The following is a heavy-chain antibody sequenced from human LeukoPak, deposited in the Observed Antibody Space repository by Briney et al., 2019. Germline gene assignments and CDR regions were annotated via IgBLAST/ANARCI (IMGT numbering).Heavy chain of an antibody. CDR2: IASNNFI. CDR3: ARDRGSGSFESEYYFDS. CDR1: GFTFSSSG. Sequence: GGSLTLSCVASGFTFSSSGINWVRQAPGKGLEWVSSIASNNFIYYADSVKGRFTISRDNVKNSVDLQMNSLRREDTAIYYCARDRGSGSFESEYYFDSWGQGTLVSVSS. J-gene: IGHJ4*02. D-gene: IGHD1-26*01. V-gene: IGHV3-21*04.